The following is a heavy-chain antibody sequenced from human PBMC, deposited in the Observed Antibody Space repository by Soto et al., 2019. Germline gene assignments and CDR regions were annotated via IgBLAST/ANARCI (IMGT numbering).Heavy chain of an antibody. CDR3: TTARHCSSDACPAAE. Sequence: EVQLLESGGGLVQPGGSLRLSCTTSGFTFRTTGILWLRQPPGRGLEWVSAIGPDPSNTKDTDSVKGRFIISRDNSKNTVFLQMTSLGAEDTALYYCTTARHCSSDACPAAEWGQGTLITVSS. J-gene: IGHJ4*02. V-gene: IGHV3-23*01. CDR2: IGPDPSNT. D-gene: IGHD2-2*01. CDR1: GFTFRTTG.